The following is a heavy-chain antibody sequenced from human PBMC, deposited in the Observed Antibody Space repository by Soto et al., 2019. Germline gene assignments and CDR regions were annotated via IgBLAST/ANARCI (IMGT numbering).Heavy chain of an antibody. CDR3: ARANVQQLEIGHYYYGMDV. CDR2: IIPIFGTA. Sequence: QLVQSGAEVKKPGSSVKVSCKASGGTFSSYAISWVRQAPGQGLEWMGVIIPIFGTANYAQKFQGRVTITADESTRTAYMELSSLRSADTAVFYCARANVQQLEIGHYYYGMDVWGQGTTVTVSS. J-gene: IGHJ6*02. D-gene: IGHD1-1*01. V-gene: IGHV1-69*12. CDR1: GGTFSSYA.